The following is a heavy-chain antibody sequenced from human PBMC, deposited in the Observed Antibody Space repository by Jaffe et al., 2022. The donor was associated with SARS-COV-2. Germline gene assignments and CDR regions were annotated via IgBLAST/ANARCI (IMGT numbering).Heavy chain of an antibody. CDR3: AKALGYCGGDCYIAYGMDV. D-gene: IGHD2-21*02. Sequence: EVQLLESGGGLVQPGGSLRLSCAASGFTFSSYAMSWVRQAPGKGLEWVSAISGSGGSTYYADSVKGRFTISRDNSKNTLYLQMNSLRAEDTAVYYCAKALGYCGGDCYIAYGMDVWGQGTTVTVSS. V-gene: IGHV3-23*01. J-gene: IGHJ6*02. CDR2: ISGSGGST. CDR1: GFTFSSYA.